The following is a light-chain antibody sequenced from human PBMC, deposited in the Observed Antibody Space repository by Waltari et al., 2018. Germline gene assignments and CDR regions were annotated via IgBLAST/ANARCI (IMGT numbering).Light chain of an antibody. Sequence: QSALTQPASVSGSPGQSITISCTGTRSDVGGYNYVSWYQQHPGKAPKVIIPAVRNRPSGVSDRFSGSKSGNTASLTISGLQAEDEADYYCSSHTSSGTAVFGTGTKVTVL. CDR3: SSHTSSGTAV. CDR2: AVR. V-gene: IGLV2-14*01. CDR1: RSDVGGYNY. J-gene: IGLJ1*01.